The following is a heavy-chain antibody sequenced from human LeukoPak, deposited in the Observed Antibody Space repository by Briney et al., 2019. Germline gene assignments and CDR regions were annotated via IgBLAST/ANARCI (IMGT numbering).Heavy chain of an antibody. CDR2: ISSSSSTI. Sequence: GGSLRLSCAASGFTFSSYSMNWVRQAPGKGLEWVSYISSSSSTIHYADSVKGRFTISRDNAKNSLYLQMNSLRAEDTAVYYCARIKPDCSGGSCYAXFDXXXQGXLVTV. D-gene: IGHD2-15*01. J-gene: IGHJ4*02. CDR1: GFTFSSYS. CDR3: ARIKPDCSGGSCYAXFDX. V-gene: IGHV3-48*01.